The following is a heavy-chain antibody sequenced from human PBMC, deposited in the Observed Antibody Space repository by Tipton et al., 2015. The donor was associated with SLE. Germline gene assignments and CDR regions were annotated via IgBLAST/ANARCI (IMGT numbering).Heavy chain of an antibody. V-gene: IGHV1-3*01. CDR3: ARVLTGDLMGGAFDI. CDR1: GYTFTSYA. D-gene: IGHD7-27*01. CDR2: INAGNGNT. J-gene: IGHJ3*02. Sequence: QVQLVQSGAEVKKPGASVKVSCKASGYTFTSYAIHWVRQDPGQRLEWMGWINAGNGNTKYSQKFQGRVTFTRDTFANTAYMELSSLRSEDTAVYYCARVLTGDLMGGAFDIWGQGTMVTVSS.